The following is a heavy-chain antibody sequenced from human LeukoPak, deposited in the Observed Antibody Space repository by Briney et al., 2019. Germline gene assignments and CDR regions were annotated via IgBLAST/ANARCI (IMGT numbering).Heavy chain of an antibody. D-gene: IGHD2-2*01. CDR2: IGGSGSYI. V-gene: IGHV3-21*01. J-gene: IGHJ6*03. CDR1: GFTFSSYS. Sequence: GGSLRLSCAASGFTFSSYSMNCVRQAPGQGLEWVSSIGGSGSYIYYADSVRGRFTISRNNAKNSLYLQMNSLRAEDTAVYYCASSIAVIPGGTYYYMDVWGRGTTVTVSS. CDR3: ASSIAVIPGGTYYYMDV.